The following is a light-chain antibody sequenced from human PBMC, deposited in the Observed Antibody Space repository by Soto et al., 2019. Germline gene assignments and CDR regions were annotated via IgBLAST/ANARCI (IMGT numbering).Light chain of an antibody. V-gene: IGLV2-14*01. CDR3: SSYTSSSTLSV. CDR1: SSDVGGYTY. J-gene: IGLJ1*01. CDR2: EVN. Sequence: QAARTQPACVSFSPRQSITISGTGASSDVGGYTYVSWYQQHPGKAPKLMIYEVNNRPSGVSNRFSGSKSGNTASLTISGLQAEDEADYYCSSYTSSSTLSVFGTGPKVTVL.